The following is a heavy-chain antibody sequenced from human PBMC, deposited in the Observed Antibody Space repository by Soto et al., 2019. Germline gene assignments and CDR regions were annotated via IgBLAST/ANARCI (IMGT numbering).Heavy chain of an antibody. D-gene: IGHD5-18*01. V-gene: IGHV1-46*01. Sequence: GASVKVSCKASGYTFTSYYMHWVRQAPGQGLEWMGIINPSGGSTSYAQKFQGRVTMTRDTSTSTVYMELSSLRSEDTAVYYCARGLDTAMVPPDYYYYYGMDVWGQGTTVTVSS. CDR1: GYTFTSYY. J-gene: IGHJ6*02. CDR3: ARGLDTAMVPPDYYYYYGMDV. CDR2: INPSGGST.